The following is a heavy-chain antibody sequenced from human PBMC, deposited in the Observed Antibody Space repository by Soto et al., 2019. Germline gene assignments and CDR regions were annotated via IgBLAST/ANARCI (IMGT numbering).Heavy chain of an antibody. J-gene: IGHJ5*02. CDR3: ARASLVGRSSPNANWFDP. CDR1: GGSISSGIYY. CDR2: IYYSGST. V-gene: IGHV4-31*03. D-gene: IGHD2-8*02. Sequence: SETLSLTCTVSGGSISSGIYYWNWIRQHPGKGLEWIGYIYYSGSTYYNPSLKSRVTVSVDTSKNQFSLKLSSVTAADTGMYYCARASLVGRSSPNANWFDPWGQGTLVTVSS.